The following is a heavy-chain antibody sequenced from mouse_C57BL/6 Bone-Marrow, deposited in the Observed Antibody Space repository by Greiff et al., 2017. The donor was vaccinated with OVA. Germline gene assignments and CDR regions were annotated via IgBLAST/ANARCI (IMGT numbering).Heavy chain of an antibody. Sequence: EVKLMESGGGLVKPGGSLKLSCAASGFTFSDYGMHWVRQAPEKGLEWVAYISSGSSTIYYADTVQGRVTISRDNAKNTLFLQMTSLRSEDTAMYYCARPGYYGSTFDYWGQGTTLTVSS. CDR2: ISSGSSTI. D-gene: IGHD1-1*01. J-gene: IGHJ2*01. CDR1: GFTFSDYG. V-gene: IGHV5-17*01. CDR3: ARPGYYGSTFDY.